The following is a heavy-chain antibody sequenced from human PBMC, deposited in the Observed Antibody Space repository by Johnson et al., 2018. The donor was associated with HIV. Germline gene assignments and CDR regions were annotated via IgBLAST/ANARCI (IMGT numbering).Heavy chain of an antibody. D-gene: IGHD3-10*01. J-gene: IGHJ3*02. CDR2: INSDGSST. CDR3: ARDLYYGSGSSVAFDI. CDR1: GFTVSSNY. V-gene: IGHV3-53*01. Sequence: VQLVESGGGLIQPGGSLRLSCAASGFTVSSNYMSWVRQAPGKGLEWVSRINSDGSSTSYADSVKGRFTISRDNSKNTLYLQMNSLRAEDTAVYYCARDLYYGSGSSVAFDIWGQGTMVTVSS.